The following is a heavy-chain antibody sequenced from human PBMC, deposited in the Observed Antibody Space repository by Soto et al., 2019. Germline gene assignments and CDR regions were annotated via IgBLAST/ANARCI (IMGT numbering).Heavy chain of an antibody. J-gene: IGHJ3*02. CDR1: GYSFISYW. Sequence: LKISCKTSGYSFISYWVAWVRQLPGKGLEWMGTFYPGDSTSTYSPSFQGQVTISVDKSISTAYLQLSSLKASDTAMYYCARIIGYCRNNDCSWTFDIWGQGTMVTVSS. V-gene: IGHV5-51*01. CDR3: ARIIGYCRNNDCSWTFDI. D-gene: IGHD2-15*01. CDR2: FYPGDSTS.